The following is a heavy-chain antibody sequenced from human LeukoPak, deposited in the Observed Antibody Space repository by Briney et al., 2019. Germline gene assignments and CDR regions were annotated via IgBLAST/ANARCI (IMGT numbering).Heavy chain of an antibody. Sequence: SETLSLTCAVYAGSSSGYYWSWIRQPPGKGLEWIGEINHSGSTIYNPSLKSRVTISVDTSKNQFSLKLSSVTAADTVVYYCARELGGAMNWFDPWGQGTLVTVSS. J-gene: IGHJ5*02. V-gene: IGHV4-34*01. D-gene: IGHD3-16*01. CDR2: INHSGST. CDR3: ARELGGAMNWFDP. CDR1: AGSSSGYY.